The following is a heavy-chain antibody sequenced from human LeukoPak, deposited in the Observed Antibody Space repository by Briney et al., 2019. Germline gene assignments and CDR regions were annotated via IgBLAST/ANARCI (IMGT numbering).Heavy chain of an antibody. Sequence: QTGGSLRLSCAASGFTFSSYAMSWVRQAPGKGLEWVSAISGSGGSTYYADSVKGRFTISRDNSKNTLYLRMNSLRAEDTAVYYCAKVWGIAVAVMDVWGQGTTVTVSS. D-gene: IGHD6-19*01. V-gene: IGHV3-23*01. CDR3: AKVWGIAVAVMDV. J-gene: IGHJ6*02. CDR1: GFTFSSYA. CDR2: ISGSGGST.